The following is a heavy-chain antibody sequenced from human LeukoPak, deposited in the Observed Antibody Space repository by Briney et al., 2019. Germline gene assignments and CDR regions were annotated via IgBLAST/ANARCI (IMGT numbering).Heavy chain of an antibody. CDR2: FDPSDSYT. CDR3: ARWGITMVRGDDYNWFDP. D-gene: IGHD3-10*01. V-gene: IGHV5-10-1*01. J-gene: IGHJ5*02. CDR1: GYSFTSYW. Sequence: GESLKISCKGSGYSFTSYWISWVRQMPGKGLEWMGRFDPSDSYTNYSPSFQGHVTISADKSISTAYLQWSSLKASDTAMYYCARWGITMVRGDDYNWFDPWGQGTLVTVSS.